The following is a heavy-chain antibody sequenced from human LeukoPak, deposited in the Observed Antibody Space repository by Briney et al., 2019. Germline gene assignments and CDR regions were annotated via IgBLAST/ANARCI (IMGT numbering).Heavy chain of an antibody. CDR2: IRWNSRNI. CDR3: AKDISIGGYADGYYYGMDV. V-gene: IGHV3-9*01. J-gene: IGHJ6*02. CDR1: GFKFDDYA. D-gene: IGHD5-12*01. Sequence: PGRSLRLSCATSGFKFDDYAIHWVRQAPGRGLEWVSGIRWNSRNIGYADSVKGRFTISRDHAKNSVYLQMTSLRPEDTAVYYCAKDISIGGYADGYYYGMDVWGQGTTVTVS.